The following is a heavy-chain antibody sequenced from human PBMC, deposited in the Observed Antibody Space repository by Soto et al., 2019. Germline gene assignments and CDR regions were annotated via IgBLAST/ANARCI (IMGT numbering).Heavy chain of an antibody. J-gene: IGHJ3*02. CDR2: IYYSGST. CDR3: AREWAFDI. CDR1: GGSISSYY. V-gene: IGHV4-59*01. Sequence: QVQLQESGPGLVKPSETLSLTCTVSGGSISSYYWSWIRQPPGKGLEWIGYIYYSGSTNYNPSLKSRVTISVDTSKNQFSLKLSSVTAADTAVYYCAREWAFDIWGQGTMVTVSS.